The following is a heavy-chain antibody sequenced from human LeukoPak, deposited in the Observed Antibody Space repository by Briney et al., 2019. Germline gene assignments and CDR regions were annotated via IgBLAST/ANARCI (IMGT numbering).Heavy chain of an antibody. J-gene: IGHJ4*02. CDR2: IWYDGSNK. V-gene: IGHV3-33*06. Sequence: GGSLRLSCAASGFTFSNYGMHWVRQAPGKGLEWVALIWYDGSNKYYADSVRGRFTISRDNSKNTLYLQVNSLRAEDTAVYYCAKGGKWDVTPFDYWGQGTLVTVSS. CDR3: AKGGKWDVTPFDY. CDR1: GFTFSNYG. D-gene: IGHD1-26*01.